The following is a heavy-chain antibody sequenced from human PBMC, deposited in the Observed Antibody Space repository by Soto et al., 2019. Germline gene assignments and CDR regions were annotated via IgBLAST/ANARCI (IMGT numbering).Heavy chain of an antibody. CDR2: ISPDGSEK. CDR3: SRSLDS. CDR1: GFTSSNFW. V-gene: IGHV3-7*01. Sequence: XGALRVSFPAAGFTSSNFWMDWVRQAPGKGLEWVANISPDGSEKLYVDSVKGRFTISRDNTKNSLYLQMSSLTAEDSALYYCSRSLDSWGQGTRVTV. J-gene: IGHJ4*02.